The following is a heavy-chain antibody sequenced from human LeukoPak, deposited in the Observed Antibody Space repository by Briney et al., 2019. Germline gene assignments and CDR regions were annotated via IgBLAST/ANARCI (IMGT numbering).Heavy chain of an antibody. CDR2: IYTSGST. CDR1: GYSISSGYF. Sequence: SETLSLTCTVSGYSISSGYFWGWIRQPPGKGLEWIGRIYTSGSTNYNPSLKSRVTMSVDTSKNQFSLKLSSVTAADTAVYYCARDSEYGPNWFDPWGQGTLVTVSS. J-gene: IGHJ5*02. CDR3: ARDSEYGPNWFDP. D-gene: IGHD2/OR15-2a*01. V-gene: IGHV4-38-2*02.